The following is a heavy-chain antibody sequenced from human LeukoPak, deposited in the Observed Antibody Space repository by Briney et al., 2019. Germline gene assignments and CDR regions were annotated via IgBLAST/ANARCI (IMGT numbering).Heavy chain of an antibody. CDR3: ATNEWSGYYFEY. V-gene: IGHV4-39*01. D-gene: IGHD3-3*01. CDR1: GGSISSSRYY. CDR2: IYSSGST. J-gene: IGHJ4*02. Sequence: SETLSLTCTVSGGSISSSRYYWGWIRQPPGKGLEWIGSIYSSGSTYYNPSLKSRVTISVDTSKYQFSLKLSSVTAADTAVYYCATNEWSGYYFEYWGQGTLVPVSS.